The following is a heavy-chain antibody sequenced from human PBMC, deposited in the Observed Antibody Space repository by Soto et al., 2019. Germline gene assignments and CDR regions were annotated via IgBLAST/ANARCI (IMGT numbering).Heavy chain of an antibody. Sequence: QVQLQESGPGLVKPSQTLSLTCTVSGGSISSGDYYWTWIRQPPGKGLEWIGYIYYSGTTFYNPSLKSRLTISLDTSMNQFSLKLSSVTVADTAVYYCAREPMTTHAMDVWGQGTTVTVSS. V-gene: IGHV4-30-4*01. CDR1: GGSISSGDYY. J-gene: IGHJ6*02. CDR2: IYYSGTT. CDR3: AREPMTTHAMDV. D-gene: IGHD4-17*01.